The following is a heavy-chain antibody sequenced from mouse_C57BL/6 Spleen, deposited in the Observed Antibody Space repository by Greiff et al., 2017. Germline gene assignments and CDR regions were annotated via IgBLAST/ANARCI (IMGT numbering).Heavy chain of an antibody. CDR1: GYTFTRYW. Sequence: QVQLQQPGAELVRPGSSVKLSCKASGYTFTRYWMHWVKQRPIQGLEWIGNIDPSDSETHYNQKFKDKATLSVDKSSSTAYMQLSSLTSEDSAVYYCARPNDGYLAYWGQGTLVTVSA. V-gene: IGHV1-52*01. D-gene: IGHD2-3*01. J-gene: IGHJ3*01. CDR3: ARPNDGYLAY. CDR2: IDPSDSET.